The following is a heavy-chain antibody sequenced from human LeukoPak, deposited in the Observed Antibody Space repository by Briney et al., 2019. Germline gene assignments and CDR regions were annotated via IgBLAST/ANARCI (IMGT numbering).Heavy chain of an antibody. CDR3: ARAPIYYDSSGYYPLWSY. Sequence: GASVKLSCKASGYTFTGYYMNWVRQAPGQGLEWMGRINPNSGGTNYAQNVQGRVTMTRDTSISTAYMELSRLRSDDTAVYYCARAPIYYDSSGYYPLWSYWGQGTLATVSS. J-gene: IGHJ4*02. D-gene: IGHD3-22*01. CDR1: GYTFTGYY. CDR2: INPNSGGT. V-gene: IGHV1-2*06.